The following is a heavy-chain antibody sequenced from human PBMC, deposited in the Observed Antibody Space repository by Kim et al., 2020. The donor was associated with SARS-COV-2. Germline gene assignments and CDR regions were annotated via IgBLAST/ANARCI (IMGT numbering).Heavy chain of an antibody. J-gene: IGHJ6*02. CDR3: ARDSEERYYDFWSGYYQGGGMDV. Sequence: SVKVSCKASGGTFSSYAISWVRQAPGQGLEWMGGIIPIFGTANYAQKFQGRVTITADESTSTAYMELSSLRSEDTAVYYCARDSEERYYDFWSGYYQGGGMDVWGQGTTVTVSS. V-gene: IGHV1-69*13. CDR1: GGTFSSYA. CDR2: IIPIFGTA. D-gene: IGHD3-3*01.